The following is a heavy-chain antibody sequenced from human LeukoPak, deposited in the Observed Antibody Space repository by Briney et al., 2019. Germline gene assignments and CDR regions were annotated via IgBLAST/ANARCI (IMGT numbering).Heavy chain of an antibody. V-gene: IGHV3-23*01. J-gene: IGHJ6*02. CDR1: GFTFRSYA. CDR2: ISGSGGST. Sequence: PGGSLRLSCAASGFTFRSYAMSWVRQAPGKGLEWVSTISGSGGSTYYADSVKGRFTISGDNSKNTLYLQTNSLRVEDTAVYYCAKRITIFGSYYYGMDVWGQGSTVTVSS. CDR3: AKRITIFGSYYYGMDV. D-gene: IGHD3-3*01.